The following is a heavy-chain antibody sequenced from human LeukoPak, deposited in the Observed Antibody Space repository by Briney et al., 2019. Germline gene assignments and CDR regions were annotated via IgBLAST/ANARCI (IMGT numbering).Heavy chain of an antibody. CDR2: IYSDGSP. D-gene: IGHD6-13*01. Sequence: AGGSLRLSCAASGFTASSSYMSWVRQAPGKGLEWVSVIYSDGSPYYADSVKGRFTISRDNSKSTLYLQMNSLRVEDTAVYYCARVGIASAGLYYFDYLGQGTLVTVSS. CDR1: GFTASSSY. CDR3: ARVGIASAGLYYFDY. V-gene: IGHV3-66*02. J-gene: IGHJ4*02.